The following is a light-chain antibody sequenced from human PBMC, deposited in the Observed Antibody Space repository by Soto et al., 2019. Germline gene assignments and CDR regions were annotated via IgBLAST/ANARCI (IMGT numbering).Light chain of an antibody. Sequence: QSALTQPRSVSGSPGQSVTISCTGTSSDVGAYNYVSWYQQHPGKAPKLMIYDVSKRPSVVPDRFSGSKSGNTASLTISGLQAEDEADYYCSSYAGRNTWVFGGGIQLTVL. V-gene: IGLV2-11*01. CDR3: SSYAGRNTWV. CDR1: SSDVGAYNY. CDR2: DVS. J-gene: IGLJ3*02.